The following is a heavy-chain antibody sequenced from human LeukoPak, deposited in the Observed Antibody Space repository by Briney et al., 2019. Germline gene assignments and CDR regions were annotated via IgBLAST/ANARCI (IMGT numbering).Heavy chain of an antibody. CDR1: GFTFSSYS. CDR2: ISSSSYI. CDR3: ARDVTPATYYYDSSGHTPFFDY. Sequence: PGGSLRLSCAASGFTFSSYSMNWVRQAPGKGLEWVSSISSSSYIYYADSVKGRFTISRDNAKNSLYLQMNSLRAEDTAVYYCARDVTPATYYYDSSGHTPFFDYWGQGTLVTVSS. V-gene: IGHV3-21*01. J-gene: IGHJ4*02. D-gene: IGHD3-22*01.